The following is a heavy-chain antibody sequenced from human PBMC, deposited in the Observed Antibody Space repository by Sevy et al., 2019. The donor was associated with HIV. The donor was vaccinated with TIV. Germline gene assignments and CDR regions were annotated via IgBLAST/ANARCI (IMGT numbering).Heavy chain of an antibody. Sequence: SETLSLTCNVSGGSISSYYWSWIRQPAGKGLEWIGRIYPRGNTNYSPSLKSRVTMSVDTSKNQFSLKLISVTAADTAVYYCAGERDDFWSGYYDYWGQGTLVTVSS. D-gene: IGHD3-3*01. J-gene: IGHJ4*02. CDR2: IYPRGNT. CDR1: GGSISSYY. CDR3: AGERDDFWSGYYDY. V-gene: IGHV4-4*07.